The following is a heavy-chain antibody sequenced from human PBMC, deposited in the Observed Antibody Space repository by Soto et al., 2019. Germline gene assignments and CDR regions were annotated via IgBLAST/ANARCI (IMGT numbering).Heavy chain of an antibody. CDR1: GGSISSYY. CDR2: IYYSGST. V-gene: IGHV4-59*01. J-gene: IGHJ4*02. Sequence: SETLSLTCTVSGGSISSYYWSWIRQPPGKGLEWIGYIYYSGSTNYNPSLKSRVTISVDTSKNQFSLKLSSVTAADTAVYYCARGRLPTIFGVVISYFDYWGQGTLVTVSS. D-gene: IGHD3-3*01. CDR3: ARGRLPTIFGVVISYFDY.